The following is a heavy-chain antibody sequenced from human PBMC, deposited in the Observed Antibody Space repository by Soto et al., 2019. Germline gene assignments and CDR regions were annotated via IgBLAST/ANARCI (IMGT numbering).Heavy chain of an antibody. Sequence: QITLKESGPPLVKPTQPLTLTCTFSGFSLSTSGVAVGWIRQPPGKALEWLALIYWDNDKRYSPTLKSRLTITKDTSQNQGVLIMTDLDPVDTATYYCTHRSSRYFHNWGQGTLVTISS. J-gene: IGHJ1*01. CDR1: GFSLSTSGVA. CDR3: THRSSRYFHN. V-gene: IGHV2-5*02. CDR2: IYWDNDK.